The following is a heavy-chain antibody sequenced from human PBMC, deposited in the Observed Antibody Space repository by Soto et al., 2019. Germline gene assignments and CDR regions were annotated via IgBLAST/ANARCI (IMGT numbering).Heavy chain of an antibody. J-gene: IGHJ4*02. V-gene: IGHV3-23*01. CDR3: AKDVKQWLLEMGSSDY. D-gene: IGHD6-19*01. CDR2: ISGSGGST. Sequence: EVQLLESGGGLVQPGGSLRLSCAASGFTFSSYAMSWVRQAPGKGLEWVSAISGSGGSTYYADSVKGRFTISRDNSKNTLYLQMNSLRAEDTAVYYCAKDVKQWLLEMGSSDYWGQGTLVTVSS. CDR1: GFTFSSYA.